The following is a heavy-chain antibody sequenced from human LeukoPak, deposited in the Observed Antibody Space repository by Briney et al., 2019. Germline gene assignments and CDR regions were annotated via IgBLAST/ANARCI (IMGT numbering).Heavy chain of an antibody. CDR2: INHSGST. CDR3: ARENSDTAMVV. Sequence: SETLSLTCAVYGGSFSGYYWSWIRQPPGKGLEWIGEINHSGSTYYNPSLKSRVTISVDTSKNQFSLKLSSVTAADTAVYYCARENSDTAMVVWGQGTLVTVSS. J-gene: IGHJ4*02. V-gene: IGHV4-34*09. D-gene: IGHD5-18*01. CDR1: GGSFSGYY.